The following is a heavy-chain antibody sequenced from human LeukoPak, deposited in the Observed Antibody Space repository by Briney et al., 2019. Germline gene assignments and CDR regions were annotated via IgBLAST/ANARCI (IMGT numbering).Heavy chain of an antibody. D-gene: IGHD3-10*01. CDR3: AKDAWRFGESYYFDY. J-gene: IGHJ4*02. CDR1: GFTFSSYG. Sequence: PGGSLRLSCAASGFTFSSYGMHWVRQAPGKGLEWVAVISYDGSNKYYADSVKGRFTISRDNSKNTLYLQMNSLRAEDTAVYYCAKDAWRFGESYYFDYWGQGTLVTVSS. V-gene: IGHV3-30*18. CDR2: ISYDGSNK.